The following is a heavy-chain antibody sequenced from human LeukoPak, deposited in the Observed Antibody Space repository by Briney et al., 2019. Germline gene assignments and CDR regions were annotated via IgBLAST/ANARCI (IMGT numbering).Heavy chain of an antibody. CDR2: IYHSGST. J-gene: IGHJ3*02. Sequence: SETLSLTCTVSGGSISSGGYYWSWIRQPPGKGLEWIGYIYHSGSTYYNPSLKSRVTISVDTSKNQFSLKLSSVTAADTAVYYCARATFNEYSSSSPAFDIWGQGTMVTVSS. CDR1: GGSISSGGYY. D-gene: IGHD6-6*01. CDR3: ARATFNEYSSSSPAFDI. V-gene: IGHV4-30-2*01.